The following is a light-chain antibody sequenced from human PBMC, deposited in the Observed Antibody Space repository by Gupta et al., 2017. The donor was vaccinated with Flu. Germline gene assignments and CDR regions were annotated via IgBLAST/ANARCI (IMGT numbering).Light chain of an antibody. CDR1: QTVSIY. V-gene: IGKV3-11*01. CDR3: QQRINWPLT. J-gene: IGKJ4*01. CDR2: DAS. Sequence: ENVLTQSPATLSLSPGDRATLSCRASQTVSIYLAWYQQKPGQPPRLLIYDASNRATGIPARFTGSGSGTDFTLTISSLEPEDSAVYYCQQRINWPLTFGGGTKLEI.